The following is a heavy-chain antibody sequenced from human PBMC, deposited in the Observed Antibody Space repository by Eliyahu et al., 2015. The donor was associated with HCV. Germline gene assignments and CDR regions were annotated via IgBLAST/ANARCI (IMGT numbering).Heavy chain of an antibody. V-gene: IGHV3-23*01. J-gene: IGHJ4*02. CDR3: AKDPRPGSVVVVAARFDY. D-gene: IGHD2-15*01. CDR1: GFTFSSYA. Sequence: EVQLLESGGGLVQPWGSLXXSCXASGFTFSSYARSWVRQAPGKGLEWXSAISGSGGSTYYADSVKGRFTXSRDNSKNTLYLQMNSLRAEDTAVYYCAKDPRPGSVVVVAARFDYWGQGTLVTVSS. CDR2: ISGSGGST.